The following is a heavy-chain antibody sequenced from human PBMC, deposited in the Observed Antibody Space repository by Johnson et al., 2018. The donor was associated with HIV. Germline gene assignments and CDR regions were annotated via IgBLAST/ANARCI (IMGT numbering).Heavy chain of an antibody. CDR1: GFTFSSYA. D-gene: IGHD1-1*01. V-gene: IGHV3-23*04. CDR2: ISVSGGST. CDR3: ARRERTRSFDI. Sequence: VQLVESGGGVVQPGKSLRLSCVASGFTFSSYAMSWVRQAPGKGLEWVSAISVSGGSTYYADSVKGRFTISRDNSKNTLYLQMNSLRAEDTAVYYCARRERTRSFDIWGQGTMVTVSS. J-gene: IGHJ3*02.